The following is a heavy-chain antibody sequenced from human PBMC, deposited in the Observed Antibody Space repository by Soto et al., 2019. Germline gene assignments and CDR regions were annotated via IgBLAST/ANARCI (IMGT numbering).Heavy chain of an antibody. V-gene: IGHV1-8*01. CDR2: MNPNSGNT. CDR1: GYTFTSYD. D-gene: IGHD1-20*01. CDR3: PRGPQILTGTTFGDY. J-gene: IGHJ4*02. Sequence: ASVKVSFKASGYTFTSYDINWVRQATGQGLEWMGWMNPNSGNTGYAQKFQGRVTMTRNTSISTAYMELSSLRSEDTAVYYCPRGPQILTGTTFGDYWGQGTLVTVSS.